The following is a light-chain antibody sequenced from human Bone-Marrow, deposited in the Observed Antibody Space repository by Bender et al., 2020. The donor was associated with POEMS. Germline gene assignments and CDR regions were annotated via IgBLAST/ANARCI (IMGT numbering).Light chain of an antibody. CDR3: QARDGTTVV. CDR1: KLGNKY. J-gene: IGLJ2*01. V-gene: IGLV3-1*01. CDR2: QDT. Sequence: SYELTQPPSVSVSPGQTASITCSGDKLGNKYPCWYQQKPGQSPVLVIYQDTKRPSGIPERFSGSNSGNAATLTISGTQAMDEADYYCQARDGTTVVFGGGTKLTVL.